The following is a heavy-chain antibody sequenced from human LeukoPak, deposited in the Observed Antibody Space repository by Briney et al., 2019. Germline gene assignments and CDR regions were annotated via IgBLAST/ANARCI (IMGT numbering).Heavy chain of an antibody. Sequence: PGGSLRLSCTASGFTFSSYAMSWVRQPPGKGLEWIGEIFHSGDTNYNPSLKSRVIISLDKSYNQISLNLSSVSAADTATYYCVRDAHYDRNAFDIWGPGTRVTVSS. CDR3: VRDAHYDRNAFDI. CDR2: IFHSGDT. V-gene: IGHV4-4*02. D-gene: IGHD3-22*01. J-gene: IGHJ3*02. CDR1: GFTFSSYAM.